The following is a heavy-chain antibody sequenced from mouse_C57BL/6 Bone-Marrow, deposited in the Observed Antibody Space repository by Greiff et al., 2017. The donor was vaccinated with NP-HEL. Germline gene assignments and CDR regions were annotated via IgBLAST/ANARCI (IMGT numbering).Heavy chain of an antibody. CDR1: GYTFTDYE. V-gene: IGHV1-15*01. CDR3: ARDYYDSIPGFAG. D-gene: IGHD1-1*01. J-gene: IGHJ3*01. CDR2: IDPETGGT. Sequence: QVQLQQSGAELVRPGASVTLSCTASGYTFTDYEMHWVKQTPVHGLEWIGAIDPETGGTAYNQKFTGKAILTVDKSSSPAYVELRSLTSEDSAVYYCARDYYDSIPGFAGRGQGAIVTV.